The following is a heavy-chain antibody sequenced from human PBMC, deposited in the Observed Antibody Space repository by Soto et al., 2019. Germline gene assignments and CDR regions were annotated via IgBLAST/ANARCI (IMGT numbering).Heavy chain of an antibody. Sequence: SETLSLTCTVSGGSISSSSYYWGWIRQPPGKGLEWIGSIYYSGSTYYNPSLKSRVTISVDTSKNQFSLKLSSVTAADTAVYYCERQIRFLEWLLSFDYWGQGALVTVSS. D-gene: IGHD3-3*01. CDR2: IYYSGST. CDR1: GGSISSSSYY. J-gene: IGHJ4*02. CDR3: ERQIRFLEWLLSFDY. V-gene: IGHV4-39*01.